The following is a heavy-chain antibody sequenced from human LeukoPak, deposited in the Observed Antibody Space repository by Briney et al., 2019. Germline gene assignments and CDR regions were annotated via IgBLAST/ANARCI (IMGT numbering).Heavy chain of an antibody. J-gene: IGHJ4*02. V-gene: IGHV3-74*01. CDR2: INSDGSRT. CDR3: ARGSWSAAGTNTDY. Sequence: GGSLRVPCAASGFSLSTYWMHWVRQGPGKGLVWVSCINSDGSRTTYADSVKGRFTISRDNAKNTLYLQMNTLRVEDTAVYYCARGSWSAAGTNTDYWGQATLVTVSS. D-gene: IGHD6-13*01. CDR1: GFSLSTYW.